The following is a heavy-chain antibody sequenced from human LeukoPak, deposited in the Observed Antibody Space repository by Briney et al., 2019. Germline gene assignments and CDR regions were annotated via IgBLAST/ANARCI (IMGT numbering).Heavy chain of an antibody. CDR3: TTDGGRYCGGDCSFDY. CDR2: IKSKTNGGTI. J-gene: IGHJ4*02. CDR1: GFTFRNAW. V-gene: IGHV3-15*01. D-gene: IGHD2-21*02. Sequence: GGSLRLSCAASGFTFRNAWMSWVRQAPGKGLEWVGRIKSKTNGGTIDYAAPVKGRFTISRDDSENTLYLQMNSLQSEDTAVYYFTTDGGRYCGGDCSFDYWGQGSLVTVSS.